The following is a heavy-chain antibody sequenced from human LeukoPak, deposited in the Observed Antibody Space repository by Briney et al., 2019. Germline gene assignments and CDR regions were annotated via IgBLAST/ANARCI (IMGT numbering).Heavy chain of an antibody. CDR2: IYPGDSDT. V-gene: IGHV5-51*01. CDR3: ARHYSRYCSSTSCYALGY. J-gene: IGHJ4*02. Sequence: GASLQISCKGSGYSFTSYWIGWVRQLPGKGLEWMGIIYPGDSDTRYSPSFQGQVTISADKSISTAYLQWSSLKASDTAMYYCARHYSRYCSSTSCYALGYWGQGTLVTVSS. CDR1: GYSFTSYW. D-gene: IGHD2-2*01.